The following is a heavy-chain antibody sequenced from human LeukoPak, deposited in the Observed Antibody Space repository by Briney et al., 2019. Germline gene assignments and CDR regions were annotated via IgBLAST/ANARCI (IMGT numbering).Heavy chain of an antibody. CDR2: LYEGETT. D-gene: IGHD1-1*01. J-gene: IGHJ4*02. V-gene: IGHV4-38-2*02. CDR1: GYSITSGHY. Sequence: SETLSLTCTVSGYSITSGHYWGWIRQPPGKGLEWIGSLYEGETTYYNPSLKTRLTISLDTSKNQFSLRLSSVTAADTAVYYCRSNWSDFDYWGQGILVTVSS. CDR3: RSNWSDFDY.